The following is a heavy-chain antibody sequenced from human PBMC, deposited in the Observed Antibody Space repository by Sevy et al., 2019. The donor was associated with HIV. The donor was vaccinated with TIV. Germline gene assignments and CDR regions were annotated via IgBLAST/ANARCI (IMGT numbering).Heavy chain of an antibody. V-gene: IGHV4-34*01. CDR1: GGSFSGYY. CDR3: ARDHSHYDILTGYDQQYYYYYGMDV. CDR2: INHSGST. J-gene: IGHJ6*02. D-gene: IGHD3-9*01. Sequence: SETLSLTCAVYGGSFSGYYWSWIRQPPGKGLEWIGEINHSGSTNYNPSLKSRVTISVDTSKNQFSLKLSSVTAADTAVYYCARDHSHYDILTGYDQQYYYYYGMDVWGQGTTVTVSS.